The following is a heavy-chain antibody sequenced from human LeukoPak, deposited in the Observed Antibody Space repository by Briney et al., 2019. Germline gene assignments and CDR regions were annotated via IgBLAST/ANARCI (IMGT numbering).Heavy chain of an antibody. J-gene: IGHJ2*01. CDR1: GFTFSSYG. Sequence: ETGGSLRLSCAASGFTFSSYGMHWVRQAPGKGLEWVANIKQDGSEKYYVDSVKGRFTISRDNAKNSLYLQMNSLRAEDTAVYYCARIVSIAARVYWYFDLWGRGTLVTVSS. CDR3: ARIVSIAARVYWYFDL. CDR2: IKQDGSEK. V-gene: IGHV3-7*01. D-gene: IGHD6-6*01.